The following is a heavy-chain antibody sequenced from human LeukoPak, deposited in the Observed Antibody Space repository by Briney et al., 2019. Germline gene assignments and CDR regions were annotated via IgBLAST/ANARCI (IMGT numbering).Heavy chain of an antibody. D-gene: IGHD2-2*01. CDR2: INPSGGST. CDR1: GYTFTSYY. J-gene: IGHJ5*02. V-gene: IGHV1-46*01. CDR3: ARDWGHCSSTSCYPDVIWFDP. Sequence: ASVKVSCKASGYTFTSYYMHWVRQAPGQGLEWMGIINPSGGSTSYAQKFQGRVTMTRDMSTSTVYMELSSLRSEDTALYYCARDWGHCSSTSCYPDVIWFDPWGQGTLVTVSS.